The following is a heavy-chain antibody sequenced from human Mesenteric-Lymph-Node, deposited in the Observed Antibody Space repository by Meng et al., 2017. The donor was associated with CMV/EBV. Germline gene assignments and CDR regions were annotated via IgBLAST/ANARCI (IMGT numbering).Heavy chain of an antibody. D-gene: IGHD3-3*01. CDR3: ARKIFGVIIRFDF. J-gene: IGHJ4*02. CDR1: GGSISSSSYY. Sequence: SETLSLTCTVSGGSISSSSYYWGWIRQPPGKGLEWIGSIYYSGRTYYNPSLKRRVTISVDTSKNQFSLRLSFVTAADTAVYYCARKIFGVIIRFDFWGQGTLVTVSS. CDR2: IYYSGRT. V-gene: IGHV4-39*07.